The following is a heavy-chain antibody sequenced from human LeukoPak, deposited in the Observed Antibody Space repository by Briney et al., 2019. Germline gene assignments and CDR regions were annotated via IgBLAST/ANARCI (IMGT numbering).Heavy chain of an antibody. CDR2: ISSSSSTI. J-gene: IGHJ6*03. CDR1: GFTVSSNY. Sequence: GGSLRLSCAASGFTVSSNYMSWVRQAPGKGLEWVSYISSSSSTIYYADSVKGRFTISRDNAKNSLYLQMNSLRAEDTAVYYCARDPTYYYMDVWGKGTTVTISS. CDR3: ARDPTYYYMDV. V-gene: IGHV3-48*04.